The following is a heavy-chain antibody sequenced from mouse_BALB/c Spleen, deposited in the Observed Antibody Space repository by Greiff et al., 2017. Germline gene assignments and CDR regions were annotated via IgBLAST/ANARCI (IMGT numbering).Heavy chain of an antibody. CDR1: GFSLTSYD. V-gene: IGHV2-9-2*01. Sequence: QVQLKESGPGLVAPSQSLSITCTVSGFSLTSYDISWIRQPPGKGLEWLGVIWTGGGTNYNSAFMSRLSISKDNSKSQVFLKMNSLQTDDTAIYYCVRDGGYRYYYYAMDYWGQGTSVTVSS. J-gene: IGHJ4*01. CDR2: IWTGGGT. CDR3: VRDGGYRYYYYAMDY. D-gene: IGHD2-14*01.